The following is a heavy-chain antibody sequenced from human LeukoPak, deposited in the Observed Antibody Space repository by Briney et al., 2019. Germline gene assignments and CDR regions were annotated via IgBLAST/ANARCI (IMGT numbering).Heavy chain of an antibody. D-gene: IGHD3-10*01. CDR3: ARGHYGPGIDTYPN. Sequence: SETLSLTCTVSGASISPNYWSWFRQPPGKGLEWIGYIYYSGSTSYNPSLKSRVTISLDTSKNQFSLKLSSVTAADTAVYYCARGHYGPGIDTYPNWGQGTLVTVSA. CDR1: GASISPNY. V-gene: IGHV4-59*12. CDR2: IYYSGST. J-gene: IGHJ4*02.